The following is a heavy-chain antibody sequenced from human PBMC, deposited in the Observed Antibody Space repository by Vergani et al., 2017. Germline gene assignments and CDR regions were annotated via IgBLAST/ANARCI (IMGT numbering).Heavy chain of an antibody. J-gene: IGHJ6*03. V-gene: IGHV1-69*01. Sequence: QVQLVQSGAEVKKPGSSVKVSCKASGGTFSSYAISWVRQAPGQGLEWMGGIIPIFGTANYAQKFQGRVTITADESTSTAYMELSSLRSEDTAVYYCARAVDPKPXRAHGELTYYYYYYYMDVWGKGTTVTVSS. CDR2: IIPIFGTA. CDR3: ARAVDPKPXRAHGELTYYYYYYYMDV. D-gene: IGHD3-10*01. CDR1: GGTFSSYA.